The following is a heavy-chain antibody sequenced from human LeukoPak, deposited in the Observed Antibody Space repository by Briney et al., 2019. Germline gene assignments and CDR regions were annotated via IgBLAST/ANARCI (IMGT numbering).Heavy chain of an antibody. V-gene: IGHV1-2*02. CDR2: INPYNGGT. CDR3: ARAGMIDAPSAQNDY. CDR1: GYTFTDYY. D-gene: IGHD3-22*01. J-gene: IGHJ4*02. Sequence: ASVKVSCKASGYTFTDYYIHWVRQAPGQGLERMAWINPYNGGTNYPLKFQGRVTMTRDTSISTVYMDLSSLTSDDTAVYYCARAGMIDAPSAQNDYWGQGTLVTVSS.